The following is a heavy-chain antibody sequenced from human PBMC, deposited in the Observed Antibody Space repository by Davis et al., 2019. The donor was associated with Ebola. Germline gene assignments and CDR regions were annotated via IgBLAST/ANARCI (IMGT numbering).Heavy chain of an antibody. Sequence: GGSLRLSCAASEFTFSSYGMHWVRQAPGKGLEWVAVISYDGSNKYYADSVKGRFTISRDNSKNTLYLQMNSLRAEDTAVYYCAKDRGSSWGTGWFDPWGQGTLVTVSS. CDR1: EFTFSSYG. V-gene: IGHV3-30*18. J-gene: IGHJ5*02. CDR3: AKDRGSSWGTGWFDP. CDR2: ISYDGSNK. D-gene: IGHD6-13*01.